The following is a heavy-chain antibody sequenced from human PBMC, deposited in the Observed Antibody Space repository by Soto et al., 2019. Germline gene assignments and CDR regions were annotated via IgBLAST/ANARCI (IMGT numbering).Heavy chain of an antibody. V-gene: IGHV4-30-4*01. CDR2: ISYSGSS. Sequence: SETPSLTCTVSGGSISSGDYYWSWIRQPPGKGLEWIGYISYSGSSYYNPSLKSRVTISVDTSKNQFSLRLSSVTAADTAVYYCASSKTYYYASGINWGQGTLVTVSS. D-gene: IGHD3-10*01. J-gene: IGHJ4*02. CDR1: GGSISSGDYY. CDR3: ASSKTYYYASGIN.